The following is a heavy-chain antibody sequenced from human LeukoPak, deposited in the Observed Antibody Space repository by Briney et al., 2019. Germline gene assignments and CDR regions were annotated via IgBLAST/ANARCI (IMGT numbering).Heavy chain of an antibody. D-gene: IGHD3-3*01. CDR3: AKRVPLTALDS. CDR2: IGSGSVDK. V-gene: IGHV3-23*01. CDR1: GFTFSSYE. J-gene: IGHJ5*01. Sequence: GGSLRLSCAASGFTFSSYEMNWVRQAPGKGLEWVSVIGSGSVDKHYADTVRGRFDISRDNSKNRLFLQMNSLRVEDSGVYYCAKRVPLTALDSWGQGTLVTVSS.